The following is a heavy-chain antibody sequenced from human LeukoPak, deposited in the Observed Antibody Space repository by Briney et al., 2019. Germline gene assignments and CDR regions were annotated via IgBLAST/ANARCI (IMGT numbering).Heavy chain of an antibody. CDR2: VKQDGSDK. Sequence: PGGSLRLSCAASGFTFSSYWMSWVRQAPGKGLEWVASVKQDGSDKYSVDSVKGRFTISRDNAKNSLYLQMSSLRAEDTAVYYCARDLAGPPQEAFDIWGQGTMVTVSS. CDR1: GFTFSSYW. V-gene: IGHV3-7*01. CDR3: ARDLAGPPQEAFDI. J-gene: IGHJ3*02.